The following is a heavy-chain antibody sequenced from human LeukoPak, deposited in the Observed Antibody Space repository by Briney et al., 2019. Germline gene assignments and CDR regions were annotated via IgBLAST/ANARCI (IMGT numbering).Heavy chain of an antibody. Sequence: GASVKVSCKASGYTFTSYGISWVRQAPGQGLEWMGWISAYNGNTNYAQKFQGRVTMTRDTSISTAYMELSRLRSDDTAVYYCARDRVGSYYYMDVWGKGTTVTVSS. CDR2: ISAYNGNT. CDR1: GYTFTSYG. V-gene: IGHV1-18*01. D-gene: IGHD3-10*01. CDR3: ARDRVGSYYYMDV. J-gene: IGHJ6*03.